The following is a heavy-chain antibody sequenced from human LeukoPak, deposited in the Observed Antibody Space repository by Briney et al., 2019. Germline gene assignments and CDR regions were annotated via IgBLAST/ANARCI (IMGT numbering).Heavy chain of an antibody. Sequence: PSETLSLTCTVSGGSISSYYWSWIRQPPGKGLEWIGYIYYSGSTNYNPSLKSRVTISVDTSKNQFSLKLSSVTAADTAVYYCARHWQQLANNWFDPWGQGTLVTVSS. CDR3: ARHWQQLANNWFDP. CDR1: GGSISSYY. J-gene: IGHJ5*02. V-gene: IGHV4-59*01. D-gene: IGHD6-13*01. CDR2: IYYSGST.